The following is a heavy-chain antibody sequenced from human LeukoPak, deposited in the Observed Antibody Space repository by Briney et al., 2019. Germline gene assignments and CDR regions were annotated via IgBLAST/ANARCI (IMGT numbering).Heavy chain of an antibody. CDR1: GGSISSSRYY. CDR2: IYYTGST. D-gene: IGHD3-10*01. Sequence: SETLSLTCTVPGGSISSSRYYWGWIRQPPGKGLEWLGSIYYTGSTYYNPSLKSRVTISVDTSKNQFSLKLSSVTAADTAVYYCARRNYYGSGSYEYFFDYWGQGALVTVSS. CDR3: ARRNYYGSGSYEYFFDY. V-gene: IGHV4-39*01. J-gene: IGHJ4*02.